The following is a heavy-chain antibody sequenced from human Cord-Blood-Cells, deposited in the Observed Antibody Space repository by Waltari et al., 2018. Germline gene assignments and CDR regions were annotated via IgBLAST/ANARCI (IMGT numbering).Heavy chain of an antibody. V-gene: IGHV4-39*01. J-gene: IGHJ3*02. CDR1: GGSISSSSYY. Sequence: QLQLQESGPGLVKPSETLSLTCTVSGGSISSSSYYWGWIRQPPGKGLEWIGSIYYSGSTYYNQSLKSRVTISVDTSKNQFSLKLSSVTAADTAVYYCARRFTYYDLWSGYPDAFDIWGQGTMVTVSS. CDR3: ARRFTYYDLWSGYPDAFDI. CDR2: IYYSGST. D-gene: IGHD3-3*01.